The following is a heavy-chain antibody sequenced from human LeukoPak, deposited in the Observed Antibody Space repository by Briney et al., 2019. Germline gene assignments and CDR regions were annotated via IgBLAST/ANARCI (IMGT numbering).Heavy chain of an antibody. CDR2: IYYSGST. V-gene: IGHV4-59*01. D-gene: IGHD5-24*01. CDR3: ARGVDGYNSYNY. Sequence: SETLSLTCTVSGVSISSYSWTWIRQSPGKGLEWIGYIYYSGSTSYNPSLKSRVTISVDTSKNQFSMKLSSVTAADTAVYYCARGVDGYNSYNYWGQGTLVTVSS. J-gene: IGHJ4*02. CDR1: GVSISSYS.